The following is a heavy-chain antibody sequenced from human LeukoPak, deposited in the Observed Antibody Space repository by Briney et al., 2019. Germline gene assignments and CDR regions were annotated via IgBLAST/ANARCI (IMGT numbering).Heavy chain of an antibody. CDR3: ARNAVPDRPFSGMDV. CDR2: IIPIFGTA. CDR1: GGTFSSYA. J-gene: IGHJ6*04. V-gene: IGHV1-69*13. Sequence: SVKVSCKASGGTFSSYAISWVRQAPGQGLEWMGGIIPIFGTANYAQKFHGRVTITAEESTSTAYMELSSLRSEDTAVYYCARNAVPDRPFSGMDVWGKGTTVTVSS. D-gene: IGHD2-2*01.